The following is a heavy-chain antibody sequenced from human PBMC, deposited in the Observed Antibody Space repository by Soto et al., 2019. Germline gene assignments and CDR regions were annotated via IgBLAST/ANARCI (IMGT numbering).Heavy chain of an antibody. CDR2: IYWDDDQ. CDR3: AHSNPKYYYDSSVVSLYFDY. J-gene: IGHJ4*02. V-gene: IGHV2-5*02. CDR1: GFSLSTSGVG. D-gene: IGHD3-22*01. Sequence: QITLKESGPTLVKPTQTLTLTCTFSGFSLSTSGVGVGWIRQPPGKALEWLALIYWDDDQRYSPSLKSRLTITKDTSKNQVVLTMTNMDPVDTATYYCAHSNPKYYYDSSVVSLYFDYWGQGTLVTVSS.